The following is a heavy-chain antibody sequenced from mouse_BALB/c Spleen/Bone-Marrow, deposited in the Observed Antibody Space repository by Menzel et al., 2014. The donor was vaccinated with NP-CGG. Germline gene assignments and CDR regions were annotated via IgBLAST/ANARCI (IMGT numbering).Heavy chain of an antibody. V-gene: IGHV3-2*02. CDR1: GYSITSDYA. Sequence: EVQGVESGPGLVKPPQSLSLTCTVTGYSITSDYAWHWIRQFPGNKLEWMGYISYSGSTSYYPSLKSRISITRDTSKNQFFLQLNSVTTEDTATYYCARSADWYFDVWGAGTTVTVSS. CDR3: ARSADWYFDV. J-gene: IGHJ1*01. CDR2: ISYSGST.